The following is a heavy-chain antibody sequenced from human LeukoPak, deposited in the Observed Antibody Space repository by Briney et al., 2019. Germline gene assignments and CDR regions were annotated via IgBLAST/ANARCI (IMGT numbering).Heavy chain of an antibody. V-gene: IGHV5-51*01. CDR2: IYPGDSDT. CDR3: ARLEYCSGGSCRRDYYYYGMDV. D-gene: IGHD2-15*01. CDR1: GYSFTSYW. J-gene: IGHJ6*02. Sequence: GASLKISCKGSGYSFTSYWTGWVRQMPGKGLEWMGIIYPGDSDTRYSPSFQGQVTISADKSISTAYLQWSSLKASDTAMYYCARLEYCSGGSCRRDYYYYGMDVWGQGTTVTVSS.